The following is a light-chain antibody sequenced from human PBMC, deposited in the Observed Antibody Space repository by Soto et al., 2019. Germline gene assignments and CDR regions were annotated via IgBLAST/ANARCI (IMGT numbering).Light chain of an antibody. V-gene: IGKV3-20*01. Sequence: EVVLPQSPCTLSLSPGERATLSCRASQSVSSSDLAWYQQKPGQAPRLLISGASNRATGTPDRFSGSGSGTDFTLTITSLEPEDFAVFYCHQYGISPPTFGQGTKVDIK. CDR2: GAS. J-gene: IGKJ1*01. CDR1: QSVSSSD. CDR3: HQYGISPPT.